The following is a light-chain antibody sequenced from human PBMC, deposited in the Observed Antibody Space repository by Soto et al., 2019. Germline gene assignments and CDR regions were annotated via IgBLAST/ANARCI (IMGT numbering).Light chain of an antibody. CDR3: QQTFSAPVT. CDR2: AAS. Sequence: TQSPGTLSLSPGERATLSCRASQSVSRNHVAWYQQKPGEAPKILIYAASTLQSGVPSRFSGRGSGPDFSLTISSLQPEDFATYYCQQTFSAPVTFGQGTRLEIK. CDR1: QSVSRNH. V-gene: IGKV1-39*01. J-gene: IGKJ2*01.